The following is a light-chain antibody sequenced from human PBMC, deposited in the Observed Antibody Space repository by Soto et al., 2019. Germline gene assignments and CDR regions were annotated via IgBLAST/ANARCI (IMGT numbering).Light chain of an antibody. J-gene: IGLJ1*01. Sequence: QSALTQPASVSGSPGQSITISCTGTSSDVGSYNVVSWYQQNPGKAPKLMIYEGSKRPSGVSSRFSGSTSANTASLTISGLQSDDEADYYCCSFSGSSPYVFGTGTKLTVL. V-gene: IGLV2-23*01. CDR3: CSFSGSSPYV. CDR1: SSDVGSYNV. CDR2: EGS.